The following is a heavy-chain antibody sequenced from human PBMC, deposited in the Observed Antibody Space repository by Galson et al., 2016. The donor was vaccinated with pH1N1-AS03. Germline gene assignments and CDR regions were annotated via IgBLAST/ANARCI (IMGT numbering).Heavy chain of an antibody. CDR3: ARFSGSYQFDY. V-gene: IGHV4-38-2*01. D-gene: IGHD1-26*01. CDR2: ISHSGNT. Sequence: ETLPLTCAVSGYSISSGFHWAWVRQPPSKGLEWIGTISHSGNTYYNPSLKSRVTMSVDTSKNQFSLKLSSVTAADAAVYYCARFSGSYQFDYWGQGTLVTVSS. CDR1: GYSISSGFH. J-gene: IGHJ4*02.